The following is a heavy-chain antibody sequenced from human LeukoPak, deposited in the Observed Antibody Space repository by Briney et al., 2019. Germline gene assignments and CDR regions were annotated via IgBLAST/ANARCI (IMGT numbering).Heavy chain of an antibody. V-gene: IGHV3-23*01. Sequence: PGGSLRLSCAASGFTFSSYAMSWVRQAPGKGLEWVSAISGSGGSTYYADSVKGRFTISRDNSKNTLYLQMNSLRAEDTAVYYCAKGQQQLVGPRDWFDPWGQGTLVTVSS. CDR2: ISGSGGST. CDR3: AKGQQQLVGPRDWFDP. J-gene: IGHJ5*02. D-gene: IGHD6-13*01. CDR1: GFTFSSYA.